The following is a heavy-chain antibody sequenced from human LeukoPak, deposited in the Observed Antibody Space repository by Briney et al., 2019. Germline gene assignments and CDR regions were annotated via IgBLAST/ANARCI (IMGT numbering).Heavy chain of an antibody. CDR2: IYYSGST. CDR3: ARDLGFGPMVRGVISP. J-gene: IGHJ5*02. CDR1: GGAISSYY. V-gene: IGHV4-59*01. D-gene: IGHD3-10*01. Sequence: SETLSLTCTVSGGAISSYYWSWIRQPPSQGLEWIGYIYYSGSTNYNPSLKSRVTISVDTSKNQFSLRLSSVTAADTAVYYCARDLGFGPMVRGVISPWGQGTLVTVSS.